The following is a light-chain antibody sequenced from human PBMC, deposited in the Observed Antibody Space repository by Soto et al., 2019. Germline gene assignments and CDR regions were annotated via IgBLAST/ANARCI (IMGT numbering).Light chain of an antibody. CDR3: QQYNDWPLT. CDR2: GAF. V-gene: IGKV3-15*01. Sequence: ERVMTQSPATLSVSPGERATLSCRASESVSSHLAWYQQKPGLAPSLLIYGAFTRATGIPARFSGTGSGTEFTLTISSLQSEDFALYYCQQYNDWPLTFGQGTKVDIK. J-gene: IGKJ1*01. CDR1: ESVSSH.